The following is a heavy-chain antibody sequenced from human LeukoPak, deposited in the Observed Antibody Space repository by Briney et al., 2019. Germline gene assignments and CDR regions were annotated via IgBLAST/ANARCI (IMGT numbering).Heavy chain of an antibody. CDR2: IKEDGSEK. V-gene: IGHV3-7*01. CDR1: GFTFSNYW. Sequence: GGSLRLSCAASGFTFSNYWMTWVRQAPGKGLEWVANIKEDGSEKYYVDSVKGRFTISRDNAKNSMYLQIDSLRADDTAVYYCARHINYYDSSGDAFDIWGRGTMVTVSS. J-gene: IGHJ3*02. CDR3: ARHINYYDSSGDAFDI. D-gene: IGHD3-22*01.